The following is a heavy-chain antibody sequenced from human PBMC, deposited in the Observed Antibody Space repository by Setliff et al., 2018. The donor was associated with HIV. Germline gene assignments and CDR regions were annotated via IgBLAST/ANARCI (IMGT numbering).Heavy chain of an antibody. J-gene: IGHJ4*02. CDR2: IYYNGST. D-gene: IGHD3-10*01. V-gene: IGHV4-59*01. Sequence: SETLSLTCTVSGGSISTYYWSWIRQSPGKGLEWIGHIYYNGSTNYNPSLKSRVTISVDTSKNQFSLKVNSVTAADTGVYYCVRVGKYYGSGNYFWFDYWGQGTPVTVS. CDR1: GGSISTYY. CDR3: VRVGKYYGSGNYFWFDY.